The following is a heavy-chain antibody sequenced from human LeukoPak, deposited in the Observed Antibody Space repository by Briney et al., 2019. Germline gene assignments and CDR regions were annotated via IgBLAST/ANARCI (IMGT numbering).Heavy chain of an antibody. Sequence: SGGSLRLSCAASGFTFSHYAMHWVRQAPGKGLEWVAVISFDGTNKFYADSVKGRFTISRDNSKNALYLQMNSLRAEDTAVYYCAKGGCYERPWYFDYWGQGTPVTVSS. CDR3: AKGGCYERPWYFDY. D-gene: IGHD2-2*01. CDR1: GFTFSHYA. J-gene: IGHJ4*02. CDR2: ISFDGTNK. V-gene: IGHV3-30*18.